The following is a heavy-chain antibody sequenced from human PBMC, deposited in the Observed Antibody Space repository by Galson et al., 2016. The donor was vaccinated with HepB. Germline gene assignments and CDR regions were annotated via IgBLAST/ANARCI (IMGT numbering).Heavy chain of an antibody. J-gene: IGHJ4*02. CDR1: GGSFSGFY. CDR2: INYRGGT. V-gene: IGHV4-34*01. CDR3: ARSYTN. Sequence: SETLSLTCAVYGGSFSGFYWSWVRQPPGKGLEWIGEINYRGGTDYNPSLKSRITITVGTSKSQFSLELTSVNAADTAMYYCARSYTNWGQGSLVTVSS. D-gene: IGHD4-11*01.